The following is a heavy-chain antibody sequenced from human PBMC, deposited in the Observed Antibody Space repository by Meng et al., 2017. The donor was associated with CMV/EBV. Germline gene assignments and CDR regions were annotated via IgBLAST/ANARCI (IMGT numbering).Heavy chain of an antibody. CDR3: ASGKYYYGSGSYYNPYY. D-gene: IGHD3-10*01. Sequence: GSLRPSCTVSGGSVSSGSYYWSWIRQPPGKGLEWIGYIYYSGSTNYNPSLKSRVTISVDTSKNQFSLTLSSVTAADTAVYYCASGKYYYGSGSYYNPYYWGQGTLVTVSS. CDR2: IYYSGST. J-gene: IGHJ4*02. CDR1: GGSVSSGSYY. V-gene: IGHV4-61*01.